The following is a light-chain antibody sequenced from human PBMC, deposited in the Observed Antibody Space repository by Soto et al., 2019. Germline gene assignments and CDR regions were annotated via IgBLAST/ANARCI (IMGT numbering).Light chain of an antibody. CDR3: NSYTSSTTWV. CDR1: SSDVGGYNY. CDR2: EVS. Sequence: QSALTQPPSASGSPGQSVTISCTGTSSDVGGYNYVAWYQQHPGKAPKLLIYEVSTRPSGVSSRFSGSKSGNTASLTISGLQAEDEAEYYCNSYTSSTTWVFGGGTKVTVL. J-gene: IGLJ3*02. V-gene: IGLV2-14*01.